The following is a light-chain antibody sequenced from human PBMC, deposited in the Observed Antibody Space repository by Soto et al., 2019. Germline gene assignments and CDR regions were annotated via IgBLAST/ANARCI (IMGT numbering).Light chain of an antibody. CDR2: GAS. CDR1: QGVSGNF. Sequence: ESVLARSPGTLSLAPGERATLSCRASQGVSGNFLAWYQEHPGQPPRLLNDGASTSATGIPDRCSSSGSGTDFPTTISRLEPEDSAVYYRQQYGSSPTWTFGQGTKVDIK. V-gene: IGKV3-20*01. CDR3: QQYGSSPTWT. J-gene: IGKJ1*01.